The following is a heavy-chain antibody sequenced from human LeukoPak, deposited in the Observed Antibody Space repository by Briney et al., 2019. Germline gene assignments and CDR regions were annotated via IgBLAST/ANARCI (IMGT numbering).Heavy chain of an antibody. CDR2: MNPNSGNT. CDR3: ARAVIGFTYYYYMDV. J-gene: IGHJ6*03. Sequence: ASVKVSCKASGYTFTSYDINWVRQATGQGLEWMGWMNPNSGNTGYAQKFQGRVTITRNTSISTAYMELSSLRSEDTAVYYCARAVIGFTYYYYMDVWGKGTTVTVSS. D-gene: IGHD2-21*01. V-gene: IGHV1-8*03. CDR1: GYTFTSYD.